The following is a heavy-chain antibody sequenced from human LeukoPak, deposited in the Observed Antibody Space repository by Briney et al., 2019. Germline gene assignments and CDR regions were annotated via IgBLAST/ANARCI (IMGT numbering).Heavy chain of an antibody. J-gene: IGHJ4*02. CDR3: ARAAQN. V-gene: IGHV4-61*02. CDR1: GGSISSGSYY. D-gene: IGHD6-25*01. Sequence: SETLSLTCTVSGGSISSGSYYWSWIRQPAGKGLEWIGRIYTSGSTNYNPSLKSRVTMSVDTSKNQFSLKLSSVTAADTAVYYCARAAQNWGQGTLVTVSS. CDR2: IYTSGST.